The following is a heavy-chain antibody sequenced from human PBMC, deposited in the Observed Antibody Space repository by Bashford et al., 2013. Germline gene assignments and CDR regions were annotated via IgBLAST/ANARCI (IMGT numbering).Heavy chain of an antibody. Sequence: SETLSLTCTVSGGSISSYYWSWIRQPAGKGLEWIGRIYTSGSTNYNPSLKSRVTMSVDTSKNQFSLKLSSVTAADTAVYYCARAKWGAGIQHTSTYYLLRTVVGRRSGPNGPYG. V-gene: IGHV4-4*07. J-gene: IGHJ6*01. CDR1: GGSISSYY. CDR3: ARAKWGAGIQHTSTYYLLRTVVGRRSGPNGPYG. D-gene: IGHD2/OR15-2a*01. CDR2: IYTSGST.